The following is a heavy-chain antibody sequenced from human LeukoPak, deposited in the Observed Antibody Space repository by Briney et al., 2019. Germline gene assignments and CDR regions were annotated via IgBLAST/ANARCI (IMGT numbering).Heavy chain of an antibody. CDR1: GFTFSSYS. D-gene: IGHD1-26*01. CDR3: TPHASSGSYYFDY. V-gene: IGHV3-21*01. CDR2: ISSSSSYI. J-gene: IGHJ4*02. Sequence: GGSLRLSCAASGFTFSSYSMNWVRQAPGKGLEWVSSISSSSSYIYYADSVKGRFTISRDNAKNSLYLQMNSLRAEDTAVYYCTPHASSGSYYFDYWGQGTLVTVSS.